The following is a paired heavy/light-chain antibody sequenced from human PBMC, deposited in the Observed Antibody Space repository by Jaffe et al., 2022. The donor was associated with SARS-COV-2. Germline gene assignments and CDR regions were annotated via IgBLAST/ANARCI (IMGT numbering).Heavy chain of an antibody. Sequence: QVQLVQSGAEVKKPGSSVKVSCKASGGTFSSYTISWVRQAPGQGLEWMGRIIPILGIANYAQKFQGRVTITADKSTSTAYMELSSLRSEDTAVYYCARTYNWNYRELNWFDPWGQGTLVTVSS. CDR3: ARTYNWNYRELNWFDP. CDR1: GGTFSSYT. D-gene: IGHD1-7*01. J-gene: IGHJ5*02. V-gene: IGHV1-69*02. CDR2: IIPILGIA.
Light chain of an antibody. CDR3: QQYNNWPPT. Sequence: EIVMTQSPATLSVSPGERATLSCRASQSVSSNLAWYQQKPGQAPRLLIYGASTRATGIPARFSGSGSGTEFTLTISSLQSEDFAVYYCQQYNNWPPTFGQGTKVEIK. CDR1: QSVSSN. J-gene: IGKJ1*01. V-gene: IGKV3-15*01. CDR2: GAS.